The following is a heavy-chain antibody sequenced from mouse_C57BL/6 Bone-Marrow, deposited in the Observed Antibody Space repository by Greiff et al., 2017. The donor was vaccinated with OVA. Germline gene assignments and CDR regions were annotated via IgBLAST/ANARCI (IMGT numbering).Heavy chain of an antibody. Sequence: QVQLQQSGPELVKPGASVKISCKASGYAFSSSWMNWVKQRPGKGLEWIGRIYPGDGDTNYTGKFKGKATLTADKSSSTAYLQLSSLTSEDSAVYGGARHEDGYDASYVDYWGQGTTLTVSS. CDR2: IYPGDGDT. D-gene: IGHD2-2*01. CDR3: ARHEDGYDASYVDY. J-gene: IGHJ2*01. CDR1: GYAFSSSW. V-gene: IGHV1-82*01.